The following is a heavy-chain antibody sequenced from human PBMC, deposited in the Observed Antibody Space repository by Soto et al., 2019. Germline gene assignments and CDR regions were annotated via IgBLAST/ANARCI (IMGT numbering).Heavy chain of an antibody. J-gene: IGHJ5*02. CDR1: GFSVSSNY. D-gene: IGHD2-15*01. Sequence: GGSLRLSCAASGFSVSSNYMSWVRQAPGKGLEWVSVIYSGGSTHYADSVKGRFTISRDTSKNTLYLQMNSLRAEDTAVYYCARIKIVANWFDPWGQGTLVTVSS. CDR2: IYSGGST. V-gene: IGHV3-53*05. CDR3: ARIKIVANWFDP.